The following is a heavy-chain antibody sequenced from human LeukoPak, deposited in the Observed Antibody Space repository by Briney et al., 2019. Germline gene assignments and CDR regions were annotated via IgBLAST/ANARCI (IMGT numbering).Heavy chain of an antibody. D-gene: IGHD1-26*01. CDR1: GFTFSSYA. V-gene: IGHV3-30*04. CDR2: ISYDGSNK. CDR3: ARDNNPRRIVGATAWGY. J-gene: IGHJ4*02. Sequence: GGSLRLSCAASGFTFSSYAMHWVRQAPGKGLEWVAVISYDGSNKYYADSVKGRFTISRDNSKNTLYLQMNSLRAEDTAVYYCARDNNPRRIVGATAWGYWGQGTLVTVSS.